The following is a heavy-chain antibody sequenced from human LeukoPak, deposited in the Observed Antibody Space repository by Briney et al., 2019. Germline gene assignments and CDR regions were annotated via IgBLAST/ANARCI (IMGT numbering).Heavy chain of an antibody. CDR2: ISYDGSNK. CDR3: AKDREGYYDSSGYYIAEYFQH. Sequence: GGSLRLSCAASGFTFSSYAMHWVHQAPGKGLEWVAVISYDGSNKYYADSVKGRFTISRDNSKNTLYLQMNSLRAEDTAVYYCAKDREGYYDSSGYYIAEYFQHWGQGTLVTVSS. V-gene: IGHV3-30-3*01. D-gene: IGHD3-22*01. CDR1: GFTFSSYA. J-gene: IGHJ1*01.